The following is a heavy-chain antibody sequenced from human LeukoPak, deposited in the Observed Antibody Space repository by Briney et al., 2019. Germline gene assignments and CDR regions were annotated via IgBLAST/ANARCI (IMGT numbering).Heavy chain of an antibody. V-gene: IGHV1-58*02. CDR1: GFTFTSSA. J-gene: IGHJ3*02. CDR2: IVVGSGNT. Sequence: ASVKVSCKASGFTFTSSAMQWVRQARGQRLEWIGWIVVGSGNTNYAQKFQERVTVTRDMSTSTAYMELSSLISDDTAVYYCAADSAPDTSGYYYEAFDIWGQGTMVTVSS. CDR3: AADSAPDTSGYYYEAFDI. D-gene: IGHD3-22*01.